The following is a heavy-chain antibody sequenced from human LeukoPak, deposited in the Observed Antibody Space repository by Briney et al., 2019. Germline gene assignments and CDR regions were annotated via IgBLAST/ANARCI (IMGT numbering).Heavy chain of an antibody. CDR2: ISGSGGST. Sequence: GGSLRLSCAASGFTFSSYAMSWVRQAPGKGLEWVSAISGSGGSTYYADSVKGRFTISRDNSKNTLYLQMNSLRAEDPAVYYCAKGEYYDSSGQPLDYWGQGTLVTVSS. CDR3: AKGEYYDSSGQPLDY. D-gene: IGHD3-22*01. CDR1: GFTFSSYA. V-gene: IGHV3-23*01. J-gene: IGHJ4*02.